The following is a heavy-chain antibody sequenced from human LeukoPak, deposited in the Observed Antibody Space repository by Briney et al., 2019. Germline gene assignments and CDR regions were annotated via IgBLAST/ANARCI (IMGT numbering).Heavy chain of an antibody. CDR3: ARGPFDAFDI. CDR2: VYYSGST. J-gene: IGHJ3*02. Sequence: SETLSLTCTVSGGSVSSGSYFWSWIRQPPGKGLEWIGYVYYSGSTYYSPSLKSRATISLDTSKNQFSLNLSSVTAADTAVYYCARGPFDAFDIWGQGTVVTVSS. CDR1: GGSVSSGSYF. V-gene: IGHV4-61*01.